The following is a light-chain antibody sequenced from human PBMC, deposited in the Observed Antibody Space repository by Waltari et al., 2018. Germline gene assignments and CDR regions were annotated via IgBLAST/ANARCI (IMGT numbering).Light chain of an antibody. CDR2: DAS. Sequence: DIQMTQSPSSLSASVGDRVTITCRASQDIGNYLAWYQQKPGKPPRLLIYDASTLQSAVPSRLSGSGSGTDFTLTIISLQPEDVATYYCQKYNTAPPLYAFGQGTKLEIK. CDR1: QDIGNY. V-gene: IGKV1-27*01. CDR3: QKYNTAPPLYA. J-gene: IGKJ2*01.